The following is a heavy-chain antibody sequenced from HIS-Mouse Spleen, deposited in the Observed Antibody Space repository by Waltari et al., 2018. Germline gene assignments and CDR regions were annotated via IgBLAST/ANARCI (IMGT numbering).Heavy chain of an antibody. CDR2: IYYSGST. V-gene: IGHV4-39*07. Sequence: QLQLQESGPGLVKPSEPLSLPCTVSGGSFSSSSSYWGWIRPPPGKGLEWIGSIYYSGSTYYNPSLKSRVTISVDTSKNQFSLKLSSVTAADTAVYYCAREIPYSSSWYDWYFDLWGRGTLVTVSS. CDR3: AREIPYSSSWYDWYFDL. J-gene: IGHJ2*01. CDR1: GGSFSSSSSY. D-gene: IGHD6-13*01.